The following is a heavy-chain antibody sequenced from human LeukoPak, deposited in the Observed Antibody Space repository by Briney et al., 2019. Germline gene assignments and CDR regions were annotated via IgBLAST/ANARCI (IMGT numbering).Heavy chain of an antibody. Sequence: SQTLSLTCTVSGGSISSGDYYWSWIPQPPGKGLEWIGYFYYSGSTYYNPSLKSRVTISVDTSKNQFSLKLSSVTAADTAVYYCASRYCSGGSCYRGWFDPWGQGTLVTVSS. CDR1: GGSISSGDYY. D-gene: IGHD2-15*01. J-gene: IGHJ5*02. CDR2: FYYSGST. V-gene: IGHV4-30-4*01. CDR3: ASRYCSGGSCYRGWFDP.